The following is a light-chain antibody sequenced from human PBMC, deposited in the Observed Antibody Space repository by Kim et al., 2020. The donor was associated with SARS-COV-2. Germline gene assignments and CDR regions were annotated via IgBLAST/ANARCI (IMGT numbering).Light chain of an antibody. J-gene: IGLJ3*02. V-gene: IGLV10-54*04. CDR3: SAWDSSLSAWV. CDR2: RNN. Sequence: RQTSTHTGTGNSNEIGNQGAASLQQHQGHPPKLLSYRNNNRPSGISERFSASRSGNTASLTITGLQPEDEADFYCSAWDSSLSAWVFGGGTQLTVL. CDR1: SNEIGNQG.